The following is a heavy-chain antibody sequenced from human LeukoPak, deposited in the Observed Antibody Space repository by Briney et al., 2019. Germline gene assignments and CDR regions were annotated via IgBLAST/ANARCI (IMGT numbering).Heavy chain of an antibody. J-gene: IGHJ3*02. V-gene: IGHV3-72*01. D-gene: IGHD3-10*01. Sequence: GGTLRLSCAASGFTLSDHYMDWVRQAPGKGLEWVGRTRNKANRYTTEYAASVKGRFTISRDDSKNSLYLQINSLKTEDTAVYYCTRGGRYLPLDIWGQGTMVTVSS. CDR2: TRNKANRYTT. CDR1: GFTLSDHY. CDR3: TRGGRYLPLDI.